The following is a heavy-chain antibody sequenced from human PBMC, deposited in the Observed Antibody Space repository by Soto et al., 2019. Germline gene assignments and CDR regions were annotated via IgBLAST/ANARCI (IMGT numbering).Heavy chain of an antibody. V-gene: IGHV1-18*01. J-gene: IGHJ3*02. CDR3: ARDKGLYCSGGSCYRIDAFDI. CDR1: GYTFTSYG. D-gene: IGHD2-15*01. CDR2: ISAYNGNT. Sequence: ASVKVSCKASGYTFTSYGISWVRQAPGQGLEWMGWISAYNGNTNYAQKLQGRVTMTTDTSTSTAYMELRSLRSDDTAVYYCARDKGLYCSGGSCYRIDAFDIWGQGTMVTVS.